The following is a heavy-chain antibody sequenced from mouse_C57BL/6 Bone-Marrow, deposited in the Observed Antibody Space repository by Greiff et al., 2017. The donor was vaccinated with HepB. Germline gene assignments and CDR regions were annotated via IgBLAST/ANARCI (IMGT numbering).Heavy chain of an antibody. CDR2: INPSNGGT. D-gene: IGHD2-1*01. CDR1: GYTFTSYW. V-gene: IGHV1-53*01. CDR3: AREDGNFYWYFDV. Sequence: VQLQQPGTELVKPGASVKLSCKASGYTFTSYWMHWVKRRPGQGLEWIGNINPSNGGTNYNEKFKSKATLTVDKSSSTAYMQLSSLTSEDSAVYYCAREDGNFYWYFDVWGTGTTVTVSS. J-gene: IGHJ1*03.